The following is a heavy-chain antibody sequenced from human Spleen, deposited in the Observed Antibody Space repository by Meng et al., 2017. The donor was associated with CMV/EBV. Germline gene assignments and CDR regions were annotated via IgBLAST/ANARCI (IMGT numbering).Heavy chain of an antibody. CDR1: GFTFSSYW. V-gene: IGHV3-74*01. D-gene: IGHD1-26*01. Sequence: GGSLRLSCAASGFTFSSYWMHWVRQAPGKGLLWVSRINSDGSITDYADSVKGRFTISRDNAKNTLYLQVNSLRAEDTAVYYCARGPVHSGTSYGGAFRDSYFDVWGRGTLVTVSS. CDR3: ARGPVHSGTSYGGAFRDSYFDV. J-gene: IGHJ2*01. CDR2: INSDGSIT.